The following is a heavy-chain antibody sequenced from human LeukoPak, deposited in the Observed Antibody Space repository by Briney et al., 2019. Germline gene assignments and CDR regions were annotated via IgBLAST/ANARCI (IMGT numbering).Heavy chain of an antibody. Sequence: SETLSLTCTVSRGSIRTADYYWAWVRQPPGEGLEWLGSIYFSGSPYFNPSLKSRVAVSIDTSKNQFSLKVTSVNASDTAVYFCARTSSWYAGAWFDSWGQGTLVTVSS. D-gene: IGHD6-13*01. CDR3: ARTSSWYAGAWFDS. J-gene: IGHJ5*01. CDR2: IYFSGSP. V-gene: IGHV4-39*01. CDR1: RGSIRTADYY.